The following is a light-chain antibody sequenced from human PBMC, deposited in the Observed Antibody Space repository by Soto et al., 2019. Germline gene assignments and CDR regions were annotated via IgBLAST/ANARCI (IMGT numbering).Light chain of an antibody. CDR1: QGIKND. V-gene: IGKV1-17*01. J-gene: IGKJ1*01. Sequence: DIQMTQSPSSLSASVGDRITITCRASQGIKNDLAWYQQKPGKAPKRLIYGASNLPSGVSARFSGSGSGTEFTMTINILQPEECATDYWLPHNSYQWTCSQGTNVEIK. CDR3: LPHNSYQWT. CDR2: GAS.